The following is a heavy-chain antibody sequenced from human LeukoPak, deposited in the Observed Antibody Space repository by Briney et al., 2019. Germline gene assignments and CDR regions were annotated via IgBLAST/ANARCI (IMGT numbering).Heavy chain of an antibody. V-gene: IGHV1-18*04. CDR2: ISAYNGNT. J-gene: IGHJ4*02. Sequence: ASVKVSCKASGYTFTSCGISWVRQAPGQGLEWMGWISAYNGNTNYAQKLQGRVTMTTDTSTSTAYMELRSLRSDDTAVYYCARDRLPYCSSTSCIYFDYWGQGTLVTVSS. CDR1: GYTFTSCG. D-gene: IGHD2-2*01. CDR3: ARDRLPYCSSTSCIYFDY.